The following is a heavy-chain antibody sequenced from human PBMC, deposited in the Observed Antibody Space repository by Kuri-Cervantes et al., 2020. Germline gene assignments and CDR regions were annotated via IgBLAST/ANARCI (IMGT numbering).Heavy chain of an antibody. CDR3: AKNYGSENFDY. CDR1: GFTVSSNY. Sequence: GGSLRLSCAVSGFTVSSNYMSWVRQGPGKGLEWVSVIYSGGSTYYADSVKGRFTISRDNSKNTLYLKMNSLRAEETDVYYCAKNYGSENFDYWGQGALVTVSS. D-gene: IGHD3-10*01. CDR2: IYSGGST. V-gene: IGHV3-66*02. J-gene: IGHJ4*02.